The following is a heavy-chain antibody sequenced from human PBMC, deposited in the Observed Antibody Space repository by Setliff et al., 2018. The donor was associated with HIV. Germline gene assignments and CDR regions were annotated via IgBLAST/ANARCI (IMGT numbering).Heavy chain of an antibody. D-gene: IGHD3-16*01. CDR2: IYTSGST. V-gene: IGHV4-4*09. Sequence: KPSETLSLTCTVSGGSINSYYWNWIRQPPGKGLEWIGYIYTSGSTNYNPSLKSRVTISVDTSENQFSLKLNSVTAADTAVYYCVNPSGAMGDFDSWGQGTLVTVSS. J-gene: IGHJ4*02. CDR1: GGSINSYY. CDR3: VNPSGAMGDFDS.